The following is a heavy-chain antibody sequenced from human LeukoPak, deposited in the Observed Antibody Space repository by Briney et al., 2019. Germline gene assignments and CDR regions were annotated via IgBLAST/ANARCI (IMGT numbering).Heavy chain of an antibody. V-gene: IGHV4-34*01. CDR3: ARGRGPTVQPFDP. J-gene: IGHJ5*02. CDR2: INHSGST. Sequence: SETLSLTCAVYGGSFSGYYWSWIRQPPGKGLEWIGEINHSGSTNYNPSLKSRVTISVDTSKNQFSLKLSSVTAADTAVYYCARGRGPTVQPFDPWGQGTLVTVSS. D-gene: IGHD4-17*01. CDR1: GGSFSGYY.